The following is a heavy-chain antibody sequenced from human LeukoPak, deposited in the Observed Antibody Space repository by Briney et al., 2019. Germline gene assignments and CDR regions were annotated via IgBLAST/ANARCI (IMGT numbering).Heavy chain of an antibody. CDR1: AFTFSSYS. V-gene: IGHV3-21*01. J-gene: IGHJ4*02. Sequence: GRSLRLSCAPSAFTFSSYSMNCVRQAPGNWLEWVSSIISMISYIYYADSVKGRFTISRDNSKNSLYLQINSLRAEETAVYYCARDLRTYYDILTGYYTPGFDYWGQGTLVTVSS. CDR2: IISMISYI. D-gene: IGHD3-9*01. CDR3: ARDLRTYYDILTGYYTPGFDY.